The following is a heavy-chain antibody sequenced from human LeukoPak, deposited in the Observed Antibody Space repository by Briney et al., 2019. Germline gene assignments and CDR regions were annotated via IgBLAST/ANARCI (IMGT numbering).Heavy chain of an antibody. CDR2: ISWNSGSI. Sequence: PGGSLRLYCAASGFTFDDYAMHWVRQAPGKGLEWVSGISWNSGSIGYADSVKGRFTISRDNAKNSLYLQMNSLRAEDTALYYCAKGHLVRGDYYGMDVWGQGTTVTVSS. CDR1: GFTFDDYA. J-gene: IGHJ6*02. D-gene: IGHD3-10*01. CDR3: AKGHLVRGDYYGMDV. V-gene: IGHV3-9*01.